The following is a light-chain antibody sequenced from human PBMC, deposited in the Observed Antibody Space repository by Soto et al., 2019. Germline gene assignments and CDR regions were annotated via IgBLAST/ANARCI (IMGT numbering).Light chain of an antibody. CDR3: QQYGSSPRT. CDR1: QSVSSSY. V-gene: IGKV3-20*01. Sequence: EIVLTQSPGTLSLSPGERATLSCRASQSVSSSYLAWYQQKPGQAPRLLIYGASNRVTGIPDRFSGSGSGTDFTLTISSLEPEDSAVYYCQQYGSSPRTFGQGTKVEIK. J-gene: IGKJ1*01. CDR2: GAS.